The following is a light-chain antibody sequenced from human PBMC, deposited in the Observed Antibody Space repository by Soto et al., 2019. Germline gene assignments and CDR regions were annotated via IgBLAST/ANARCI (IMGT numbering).Light chain of an antibody. CDR3: SSYTSSNTHV. Sequence: QSALTQPASVSGSPGQSITLSCTGTSSDVGAYNYVSWYQQHPGQAPKLMIFEVSDRPSGVSNRFSGSKSGNTASLTISGLQAEDEADYYCSSYTSSNTHVFGGGTKLTVL. J-gene: IGLJ2*01. V-gene: IGLV2-14*01. CDR1: SSDVGAYNY. CDR2: EVS.